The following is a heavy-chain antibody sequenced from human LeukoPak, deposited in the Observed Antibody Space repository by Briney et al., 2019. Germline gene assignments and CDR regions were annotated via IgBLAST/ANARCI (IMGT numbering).Heavy chain of an antibody. CDR3: ARGQWLVYFDY. CDR1: GGSVSSGSNY. D-gene: IGHD6-19*01. J-gene: IGHJ4*02. Sequence: SETLSLTCTVSGGSVSSGSNYWSWIRQPPGKGLEWTGYIYYSGSTNYNPSLKSRATISVDTSKNQFSLKLSSVTAADTAVYYCARGQWLVYFDYWGQGTLVTVSS. CDR2: IYYSGST. V-gene: IGHV4-61*01.